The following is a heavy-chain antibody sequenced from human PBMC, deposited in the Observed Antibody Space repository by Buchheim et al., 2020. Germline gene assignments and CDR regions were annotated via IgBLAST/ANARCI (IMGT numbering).Heavy chain of an antibody. CDR2: INHSGST. D-gene: IGHD3-3*01. V-gene: IGHV4-34*01. CDR3: ARGRYSLRFLEWSSYYFDY. Sequence: QVQLQQWGAGLLKPSETLSLTCAVYGGSFSGYYWSWIRQPPGKGLEWIGEINHSGSTNYNPSLKSRVTISVETSKNQFSLKLSSVTAADTAVYYCARGRYSLRFLEWSSYYFDYWGQGTL. CDR1: GGSFSGYY. J-gene: IGHJ4*02.